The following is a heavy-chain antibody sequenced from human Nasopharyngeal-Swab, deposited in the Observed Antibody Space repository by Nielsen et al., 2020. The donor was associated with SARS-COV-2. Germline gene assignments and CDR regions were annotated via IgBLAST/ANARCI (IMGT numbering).Heavy chain of an antibody. V-gene: IGHV4-61*01. CDR2: IYYSGST. CDR3: ARGGIITPDAFDI. Sequence: SETLSLTCTVSGGSVSSGSYYWSWIRQPPGKGLEWIGYIYYSGSTNYNPSLKSRVTISVDTSKNQFSLKLSSVTAADTAVYHCARGGIITPDAFDIWGQGTMVTVSS. D-gene: IGHD1-14*01. J-gene: IGHJ3*02. CDR1: GGSVSSGSYY.